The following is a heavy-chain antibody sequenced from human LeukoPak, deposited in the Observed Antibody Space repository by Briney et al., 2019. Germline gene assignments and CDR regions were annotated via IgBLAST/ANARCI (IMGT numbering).Heavy chain of an antibody. V-gene: IGHV3-74*01. D-gene: IGHD3/OR15-3a*01. Sequence: PGGSLRLSCEASGFTFSDSWMYWVRQAPGKGLVWVAFINTDGSSTNYADSVKGRFTISRDNAKNTLYLQVNSLRAEDTAVYYCARALWPGGFDIWGQGTMVTVSS. CDR2: INTDGSST. CDR1: GFTFSDSW. J-gene: IGHJ3*02. CDR3: ARALWPGGFDI.